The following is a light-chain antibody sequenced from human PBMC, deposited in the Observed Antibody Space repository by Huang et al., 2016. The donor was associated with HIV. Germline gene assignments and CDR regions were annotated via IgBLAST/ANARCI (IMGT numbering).Light chain of an antibody. CDR1: QSVSSN. V-gene: IGKV3-15*01. CDR2: GAS. J-gene: IGKJ4*01. CDR3: QQYDDCPLT. Sequence: EIVMTQSPVTLSVSPGERATLSCRASQSVSSNLAWYQQKPGQAPRLVIYGASNRATGIPDTFSGSVSGTEFTLTISSLQSEDLAVYYCQQYDDCPLTFGGGTKVEI.